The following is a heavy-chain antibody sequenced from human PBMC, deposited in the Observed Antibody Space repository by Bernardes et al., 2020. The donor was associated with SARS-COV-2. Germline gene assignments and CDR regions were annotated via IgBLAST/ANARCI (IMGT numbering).Heavy chain of an antibody. CDR1: GYTFTSYG. D-gene: IGHD3-9*01. Sequence: ASVKVSCKASGYTFTSYGISRVRQAPGQGLEWMGWISAYNGNTNYAQKLQGRVTMTTETSTSTAYMELRSLRSDDTAVYYCAREPLLRYFDWAKGVVDRELGCWGQRTLVAGTS. CDR2: ISAYNGNT. V-gene: IGHV1-18*01. CDR3: AREPLLRYFDWAKGVVDRELGC. J-gene: IGHJ4*02.